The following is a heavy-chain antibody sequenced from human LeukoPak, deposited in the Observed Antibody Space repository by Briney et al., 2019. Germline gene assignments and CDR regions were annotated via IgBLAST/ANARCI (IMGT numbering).Heavy chain of an antibody. D-gene: IGHD2/OR15-2a*01. CDR1: GGSISSYY. CDR3: ARDLGNRSYYYYGMDV. CDR2: IYYSGSN. V-gene: IGHV4-59*01. Sequence: SETLSLTCTVSGGSISSYYWSWIRQPPGKGLEWIGYIYYSGSNNYNPSLKSRVTISVATSTNQFSLKLSSVTAADTAVYYCARDLGNRSYYYYGMDVWGQGTTVTVSS. J-gene: IGHJ6*02.